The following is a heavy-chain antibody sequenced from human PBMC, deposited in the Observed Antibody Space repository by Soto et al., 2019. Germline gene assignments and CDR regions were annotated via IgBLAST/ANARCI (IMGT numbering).Heavy chain of an antibody. V-gene: IGHV4-39*01. D-gene: IGHD6-13*01. J-gene: IGHJ4*02. CDR1: GASISSSSFY. Sequence: SETLSLTCTFSGASISSSSFYWGWIRQPPGKGLESIANIYYDGSTYYSPSLWSRITMSIDTSNNQFSLKLSSVTAAYTAVYFCARHGGSWVFDLWGRGTLVTVSS. CDR2: IYYDGST. CDR3: ARHGGSWVFDL.